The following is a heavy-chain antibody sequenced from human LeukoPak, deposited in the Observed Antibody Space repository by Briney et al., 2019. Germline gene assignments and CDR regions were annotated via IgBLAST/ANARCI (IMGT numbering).Heavy chain of an antibody. CDR3: ALMVRGQGRYYFHY. D-gene: IGHD3-10*01. J-gene: IGHJ4*02. CDR1: GYTLTELS. Sequence: ASVKVSCKVSGYTLTELSMHWVRQPPGKGLEWMGGFDTEDGETIYAQKFQGRVTMTEDTSTDAAYMELSSLRAEDTAAYYCALMVRGQGRYYFHYWGQETLDTVS. V-gene: IGHV1-24*01. CDR2: FDTEDGET.